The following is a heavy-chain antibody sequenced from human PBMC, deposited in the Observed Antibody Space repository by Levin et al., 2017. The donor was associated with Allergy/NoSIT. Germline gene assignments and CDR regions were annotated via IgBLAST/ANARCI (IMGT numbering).Heavy chain of an antibody. Sequence: SCAASGFTFDDYAMHWVRQAPGKGLEGVSGISWNSGSIGYADSVKGRFTISRDNAKNSLYLQMNSLRAEDTALYYCAKDKSSGYSYGPYWYFDLWGRGTLVTVSS. CDR3: AKDKSSGYSYGPYWYFDL. J-gene: IGHJ2*01. CDR1: GFTFDDYA. D-gene: IGHD5-18*01. CDR2: ISWNSGSI. V-gene: IGHV3-9*01.